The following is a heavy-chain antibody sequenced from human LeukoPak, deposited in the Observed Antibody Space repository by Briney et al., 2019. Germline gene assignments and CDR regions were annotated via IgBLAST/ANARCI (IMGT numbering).Heavy chain of an antibody. CDR3: AKDRDPPYVGNSYGYYSDS. Sequence: RPGRSLRLSCVASGFTFENYAMHWVRQGPGKGLEWVAGIIWNGGSIGYADFAKGRFTISRDNARSSLFLQMNTLRVEDTALYYCAKDRDPPYVGNSYGYYSDSWGHGTLVSVSS. D-gene: IGHD5-18*01. J-gene: IGHJ5*01. CDR2: IIWNGGSI. CDR1: GFTFENYA. V-gene: IGHV3-9*01.